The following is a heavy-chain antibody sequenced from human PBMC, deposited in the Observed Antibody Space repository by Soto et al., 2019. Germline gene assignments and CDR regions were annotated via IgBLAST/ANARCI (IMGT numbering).Heavy chain of an antibody. D-gene: IGHD6-19*01. V-gene: IGHV4-59*08. CDR1: GGSISSYY. Sequence: SETLSLTCTVSGGSISSYYWSWIRQPPGKGLEWIGYIYYSGSTNYNPSLKSRVTISVDTSKNQFSLKLSSVTAADTVVYYCARHVPTGTLPLVIAVAGKGYNWFDPWGQGTLVTVSS. CDR2: IYYSGST. J-gene: IGHJ5*02. CDR3: ARHVPTGTLPLVIAVAGKGYNWFDP.